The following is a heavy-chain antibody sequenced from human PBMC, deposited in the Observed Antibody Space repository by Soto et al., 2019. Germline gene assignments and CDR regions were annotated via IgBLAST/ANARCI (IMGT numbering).Heavy chain of an antibody. CDR3: ARCDITNLLARHDP. CDR1: GGSVNSDNFY. J-gene: IGHJ5*02. V-gene: IGHV4-61*01. CDR2: IYAQR. D-gene: IGHD3-10*01. Sequence: PSETLSLTCTVSGGSVNSDNFYWSWIRQPPGRGLEWIGYIYAQRLHGRVTMTTDTSTSTAYMELTSLRSDDTAVYYCARCDITNLLARHDPWGQGTLVTVSS.